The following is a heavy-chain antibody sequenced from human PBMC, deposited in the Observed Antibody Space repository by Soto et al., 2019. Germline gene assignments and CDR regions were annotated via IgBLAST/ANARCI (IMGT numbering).Heavy chain of an antibody. V-gene: IGHV1-46*01. J-gene: IGHJ4*02. Sequence: QVQLVQSGAEVKKPGASVKISCKASGYTFTDYYVHWVRQAPGQGLEWMGIINPSGGTTNYAQRFQGRVAVTRDTSTSTVFMELGSLRSEDTAVYYCASAELEEIPFDCWGQGTLVTVSS. D-gene: IGHD3-10*01. CDR3: ASAELEEIPFDC. CDR1: GYTFTDYY. CDR2: INPSGGTT.